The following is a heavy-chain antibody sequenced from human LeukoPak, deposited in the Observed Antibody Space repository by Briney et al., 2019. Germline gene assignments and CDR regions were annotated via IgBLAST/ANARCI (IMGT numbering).Heavy chain of an antibody. CDR1: GFTFSSYG. CDR2: IRYDGSNK. Sequence: GGSLRLSCAASGFTFSSYGMHWVRQAPGKGLEWVAFIRYDGSNKYYADSVKGRFTISRENANNHFYLQMNSLRAGDTAVYFCASLGDSIYWGQGTLVTVSS. V-gene: IGHV3-30*02. D-gene: IGHD1-26*01. CDR3: ASLGDSIY. J-gene: IGHJ4*02.